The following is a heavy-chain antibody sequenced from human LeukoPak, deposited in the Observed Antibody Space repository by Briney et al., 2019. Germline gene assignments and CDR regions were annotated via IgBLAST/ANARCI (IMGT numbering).Heavy chain of an antibody. D-gene: IGHD3-22*01. J-gene: IGHJ6*02. CDR1: GDSVSSNTTA. V-gene: IGHV6-1*01. CDR2: TYYRSKWYN. CDR3: ARDALTYYYDSSGYKGPDYYYYYGMDV. Sequence: SQTLSLTCAIFGDSVSSNTTAWSWIRQSPSRGLEWLGRTYYRSKWYNDYAVSVKSRITINPDTSKNQFSLQLNSVTPEDTAVYYCARDALTYYYDSSGYKGPDYYYYYGMDVWGQGTTVTVSS.